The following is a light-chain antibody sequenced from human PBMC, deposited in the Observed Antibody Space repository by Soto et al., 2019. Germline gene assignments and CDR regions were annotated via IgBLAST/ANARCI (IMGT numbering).Light chain of an antibody. CDR2: QVT. CDR1: SSVLAIYNC. CDR3: SSYTDSSNYV. J-gene: IGLJ1*01. V-gene: IGLV2-14*01. Sequence: QPLLAQPASVSGSPGQSVAISCTGTSSVLAIYNCVSWYQRQPGKAPKLMSYQVTNRPSGVSNRFSGSRSGNTASLTISGLQAEDEADYHCSSYTDSSNYVVGTRTKVTVL.